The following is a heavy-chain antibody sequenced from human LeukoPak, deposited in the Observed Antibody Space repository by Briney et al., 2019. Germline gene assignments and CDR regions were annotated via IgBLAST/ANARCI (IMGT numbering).Heavy chain of an antibody. Sequence: ASVKVSCKASGYTFTSYDINWVRQATGQGLEWMGWMNPNSGNTGYAQKFQGRVTMTRNTSISTAYMELSGLRSEDTAVYYCARAPPPSTIFGVVIHPKYNWFDPWGQGTLVTVSS. CDR1: GYTFTSYD. J-gene: IGHJ5*02. CDR2: MNPNSGNT. CDR3: ARAPPPSTIFGVVIHPKYNWFDP. D-gene: IGHD3-3*01. V-gene: IGHV1-8*01.